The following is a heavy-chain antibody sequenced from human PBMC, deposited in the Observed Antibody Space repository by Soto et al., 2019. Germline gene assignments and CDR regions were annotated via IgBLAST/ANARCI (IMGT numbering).Heavy chain of an antibody. CDR2: TYWDDDK. J-gene: IGHJ4*02. Sequence: QITLNESGPTQVKPRQTLTLTCTFSGFSLTTSGVGVGWIRQSPGKAPEWLARTYWDDDKRYSPSLKSRLTLSKDTSKTQVVLTMADLDPADTATYYCAHRVLRTVFGLVTTTAIYFDFWGRGTPVAVSS. V-gene: IGHV2-5*02. D-gene: IGHD3-3*01. CDR3: AHRVLRTVFGLVTTTAIYFDF. CDR1: GFSLTTSGVG.